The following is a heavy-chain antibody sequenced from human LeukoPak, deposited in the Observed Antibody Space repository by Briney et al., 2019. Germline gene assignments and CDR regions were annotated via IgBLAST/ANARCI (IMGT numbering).Heavy chain of an antibody. CDR3: ARGRSIFDYYMDV. Sequence: SETLSLTCSFSGDSFTTYYWSWVRQPPGKGLEWIGEINHSGTTNYSPSLKSRVTMSVDTFNNQISLRLSSVTAADTAVYYCARGRSIFDYYMDVWGTGTTVTVS. D-gene: IGHD3-3*02. V-gene: IGHV4-34*01. J-gene: IGHJ6*03. CDR2: INHSGTT. CDR1: GDSFTTYY.